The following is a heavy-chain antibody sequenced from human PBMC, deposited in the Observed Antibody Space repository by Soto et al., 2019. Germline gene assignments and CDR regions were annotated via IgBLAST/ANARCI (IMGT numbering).Heavy chain of an antibody. CDR1: GFTFSSYG. J-gene: IGHJ3*02. CDR3: ERGAAAGTSAFDI. Sequence: QVQLVESGGGVVQPGRSLRLSCVASGFTFSSYGMHWVRQAPGKGLEWVAVIWYDGSNKYYADSVKGRFTISRDNSKNKLYLQLNSLRAEDTAVYYCERGAAAGTSAFDIWGQGTMVTVSS. CDR2: IWYDGSNK. V-gene: IGHV3-33*01. D-gene: IGHD6-13*01.